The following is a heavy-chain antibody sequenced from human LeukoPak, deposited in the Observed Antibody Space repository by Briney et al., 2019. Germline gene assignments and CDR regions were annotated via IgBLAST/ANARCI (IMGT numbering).Heavy chain of an antibody. V-gene: IGHV3-23*01. CDR1: GFTFSSYV. CDR2: ISGSGGST. CDR3: AKDRSSSWYHPTDY. J-gene: IGHJ4*02. Sequence: GGSLRLSCAASGFTFSSYVMTWVRQAPGKGLEWVSGISGSGGSTYYADSVKGRFTISRENSKNTLYLQMNSLRAEDTAVYYCAKDRSSSWYHPTDYWGQGTLVTVSS. D-gene: IGHD6-19*01.